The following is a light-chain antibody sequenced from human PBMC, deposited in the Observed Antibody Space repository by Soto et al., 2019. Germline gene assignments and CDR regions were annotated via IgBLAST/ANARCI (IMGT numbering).Light chain of an antibody. CDR1: QSVSSSY. V-gene: IGKV3-20*01. CDR2: GAS. J-gene: IGKJ1*01. Sequence: EIVLKQSPATLSLSQGERATLSCRASQSVSSSYLAWYQQKPGQAPRLLIYGASSGATGIPDRFSGSGSGTDFTLTISRLEPEDFAVYYCQQYGSSLWTFGQGTKVDIK. CDR3: QQYGSSLWT.